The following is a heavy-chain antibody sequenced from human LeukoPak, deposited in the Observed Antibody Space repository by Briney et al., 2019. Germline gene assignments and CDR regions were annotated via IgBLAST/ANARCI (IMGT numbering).Heavy chain of an antibody. CDR2: ISSNGGST. CDR3: ARDGTLIDAFDI. Sequence: PGGSLRLSCAASGFTLSSYAMHWVRQAPGKGLEYVSAISSNGGSTYYANSVKGRFTISRDNSKNTLYLQMGSLRAEDMAVYYCARDGTLIDAFDIWGQGTMVTVSS. V-gene: IGHV3-64*01. J-gene: IGHJ3*02. D-gene: IGHD3-22*01. CDR1: GFTLSSYA.